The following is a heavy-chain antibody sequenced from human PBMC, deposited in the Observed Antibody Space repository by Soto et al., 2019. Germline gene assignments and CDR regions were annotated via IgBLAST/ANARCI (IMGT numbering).Heavy chain of an antibody. J-gene: IGHJ5*02. CDR1: GYTLTELS. D-gene: IGHD3-10*01. CDR2: FDPEDGET. Sequence: ASVKVSCKVSGYTLTELSMHWVRQAPGKGLEWMGGFDPEDGETIYAQKFQGRVTMTEDTSTDTAYMELSSLRSEDTAVYYCATSKYNMVRGGYWFDPWGQGTLVTVSS. V-gene: IGHV1-24*01. CDR3: ATSKYNMVRGGYWFDP.